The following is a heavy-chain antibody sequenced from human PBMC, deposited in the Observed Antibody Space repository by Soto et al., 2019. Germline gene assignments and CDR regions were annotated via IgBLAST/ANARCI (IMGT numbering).Heavy chain of an antibody. CDR1: GYSFTSYW. Sequence: PGESLKISCKGSGYSFTSYWIGWVRQMPGKGLEWMGIIYPGDSDTRYSPSFQGQVTISADKSISTAYLQWSSLKASDTAMYYCARRFTESATYYYYYMDVWGKGTTVTVSS. D-gene: IGHD3-10*01. V-gene: IGHV5-51*01. CDR3: ARRFTESATYYYYYMDV. CDR2: IYPGDSDT. J-gene: IGHJ6*03.